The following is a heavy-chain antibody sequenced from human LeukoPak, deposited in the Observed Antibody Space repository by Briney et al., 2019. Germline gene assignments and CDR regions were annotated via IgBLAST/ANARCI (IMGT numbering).Heavy chain of an antibody. Sequence: PGGSLRLSCAASGFTISNYWMNWVRQAPGKGLEWVAFIHYDASNEYYADSVKGRFTISRDNSKNTLYLQMNSLRAEDTAVYYCAKDERNWNYNLASQTYDWGQGTLVTVSS. J-gene: IGHJ4*02. CDR3: AKDERNWNYNLASQTYD. D-gene: IGHD1-7*01. V-gene: IGHV3-30*02. CDR1: GFTISNYW. CDR2: IHYDASNE.